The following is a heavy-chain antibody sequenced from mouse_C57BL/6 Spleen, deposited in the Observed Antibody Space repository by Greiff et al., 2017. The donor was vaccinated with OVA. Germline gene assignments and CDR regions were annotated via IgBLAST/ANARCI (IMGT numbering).Heavy chain of an antibody. CDR2: IDPSDSYT. J-gene: IGHJ2*01. CDR3: ARTGTPYYFDY. D-gene: IGHD4-1*01. Sequence: VQLQQPGAELVKPGASVKLSCKASGYTFTSYWMQWVKQRPGQGLEWIGEIDPSDSYTNYTQKFKGKATLTVDTSSSTAYMQLSSLTSEDSAVYYCARTGTPYYFDYWGQGTTLTVSS. CDR1: GYTFTSYW. V-gene: IGHV1-50*01.